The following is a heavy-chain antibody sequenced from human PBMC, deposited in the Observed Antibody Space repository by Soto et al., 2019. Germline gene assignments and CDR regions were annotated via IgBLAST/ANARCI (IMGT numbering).Heavy chain of an antibody. CDR2: IYYSGST. V-gene: IGHV4-61*01. J-gene: IGHJ5*02. D-gene: IGHD6-19*01. CDR3: VRDRALDSSGHWFDT. Sequence: SETLSLTCTVPGGSVSSGSYYWSWIRQPPGKGLEWIGYIYYSGSTNYNPSLKSRLTISLDTSKNQFSLNLTSVTAADTAIYYCVRDRALDSSGHWFDTWGQGILVTVSS. CDR1: GGSVSSGSYY.